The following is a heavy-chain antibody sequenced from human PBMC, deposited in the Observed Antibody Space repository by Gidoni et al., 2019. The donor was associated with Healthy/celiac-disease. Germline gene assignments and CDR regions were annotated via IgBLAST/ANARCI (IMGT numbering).Heavy chain of an antibody. J-gene: IGHJ4*02. Sequence: EVQLLESGGGLVQPGGSLRLSCAASGFTFSSYAMSWVRQAPGKGLEWVSAISGSGGSTYYADSVKGRFTISRDNSKTTLYLQMNSLRAEDTAVYYCAKDPFHSGYVYDYWGQGTLVTVSS. V-gene: IGHV3-23*01. CDR3: AKDPFHSGYVYDY. D-gene: IGHD5-12*01. CDR1: GFTFSSYA. CDR2: ISGSGGST.